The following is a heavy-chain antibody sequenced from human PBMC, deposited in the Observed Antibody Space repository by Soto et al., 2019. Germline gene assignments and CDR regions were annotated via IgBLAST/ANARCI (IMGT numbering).Heavy chain of an antibody. J-gene: IGHJ4*02. CDR1: GFTFTDYR. CDR3: TRFPTFDF. CDR2: INRDGRVR. V-gene: IGHV3-74*01. Sequence: EVQLVESGGDLVQPGWSLRLSCVVSGFTFTDYRRHWVRQAPGKGLVWVANINRDGRVRHYADSVKGRFTISRDTGRNTVYLQLNNVRAEDTAVYYCTRFPTFDFWGRGALVSVSS.